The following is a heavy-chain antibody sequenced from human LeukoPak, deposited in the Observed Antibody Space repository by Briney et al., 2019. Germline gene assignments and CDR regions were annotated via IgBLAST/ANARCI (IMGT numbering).Heavy chain of an antibody. V-gene: IGHV3-20*01. CDR3: SRAFYYYYGMDV. CDR2: INWNGGST. CDR1: GFTFDDYG. Sequence: PGGSLRLSCAASGFTFDDYGMSWVRQAPGKGLEWVSGINWNGGSTGYADSVKGRFTISRDNAKNSLYLQMNSLRAEDTALYHCSRAFYYYYGMDVWGQGTTVTVSS. J-gene: IGHJ6*02.